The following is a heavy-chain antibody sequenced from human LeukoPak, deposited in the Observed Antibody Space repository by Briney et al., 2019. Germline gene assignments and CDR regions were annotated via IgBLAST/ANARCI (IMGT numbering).Heavy chain of an antibody. Sequence: GGSLRLSCTASGFTFGDYAMSWFRQAPGKGLEGVGFIRSKAYGGTTEYAASVKGRFTISRDDSKSIAYLQMNSLKTEDTAVYYCTRAAAAVNFDYWGQGTLVTVSS. CDR2: IRSKAYGGTT. CDR1: GFTFGDYA. CDR3: TRAAAAVNFDY. D-gene: IGHD6-13*01. V-gene: IGHV3-49*03. J-gene: IGHJ4*02.